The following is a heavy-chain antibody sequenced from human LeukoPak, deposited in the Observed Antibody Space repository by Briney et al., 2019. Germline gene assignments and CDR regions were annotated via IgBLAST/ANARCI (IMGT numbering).Heavy chain of an antibody. J-gene: IGHJ4*02. Sequence: SETLSLTCTVSGGSISSYYWSWIRQPPGKGLEWIGYIYYSGSTNYNPSLKSRVTISVDTSKHQFSLKLSSVTAADTAVYYCARQSCGFDSSGWYCYFDYWGQGTLVTVSS. CDR2: IYYSGST. CDR3: ARQSCGFDSSGWYCYFDY. V-gene: IGHV4-59*08. CDR1: GGSISSYY. D-gene: IGHD6-19*01.